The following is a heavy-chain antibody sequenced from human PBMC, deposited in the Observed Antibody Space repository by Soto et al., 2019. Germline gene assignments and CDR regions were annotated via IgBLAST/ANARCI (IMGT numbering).Heavy chain of an antibody. CDR2: IIPIFGTA. CDR3: ARARLAAAGDYFDY. J-gene: IGHJ4*02. D-gene: IGHD6-13*01. CDR1: GGTFSSYA. Sequence: SVKVSCKASGGTFSSYAISWVRQAPGQGLEWMGGIIPIFGTANYAQKFQGRVTITADKSTSTAYMELSSLRSEDTAVYYCARARLAAAGDYFDYWGQGTLATVSS. V-gene: IGHV1-69*06.